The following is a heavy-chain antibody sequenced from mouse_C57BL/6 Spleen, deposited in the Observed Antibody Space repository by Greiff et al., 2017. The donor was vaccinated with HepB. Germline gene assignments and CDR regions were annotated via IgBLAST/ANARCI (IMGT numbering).Heavy chain of an antibody. D-gene: IGHD1-1*01. J-gene: IGHJ3*01. Sequence: EVQLVESEGGLVQPGSSMKLSCTASGFTFSDYYMAWVRQVPEKGLEWVANINYDGSSTYYLDSLKSRFIISRDNAKNILYLQTSSLKSEDTATYYCARAAYYYGSSLAYWGQGTLVTVSA. V-gene: IGHV5-16*01. CDR1: GFTFSDYY. CDR3: ARAAYYYGSSLAY. CDR2: INYDGSST.